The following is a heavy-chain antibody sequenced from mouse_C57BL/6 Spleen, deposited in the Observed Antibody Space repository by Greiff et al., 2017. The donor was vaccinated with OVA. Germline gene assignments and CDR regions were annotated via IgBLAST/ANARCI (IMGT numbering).Heavy chain of an antibody. CDR2: ISAGGSYT. J-gene: IGHJ4*01. Sequence: EVQRVESGGGLVKPGGSLKLSCAASGFTFSSYAMSWVRQTPEKRLEWVATISAGGSYTYYPDNVKGRFTISRDNAKNNLYLQMSHLKTEDTAMYYCAREDDYDRSYYAMDYWGQGTSVTVSS. CDR3: AREDDYDRSYYAMDY. D-gene: IGHD2-4*01. CDR1: GFTFSSYA. V-gene: IGHV5-4*01.